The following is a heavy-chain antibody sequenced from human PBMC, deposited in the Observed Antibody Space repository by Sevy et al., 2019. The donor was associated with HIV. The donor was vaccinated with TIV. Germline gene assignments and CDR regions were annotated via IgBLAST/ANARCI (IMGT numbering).Heavy chain of an antibody. CDR2: ISSSGSTI. CDR1: GFTFSSYE. Sequence: GGSLRLSCAASGFTFSSYEMNWVRQAPGKGLEWVSYISSSGSTIYYADSVKGRFTISRDNAKNSLYLQMNSLRAEDTAVYYCARDDRGYSGYERGNFDYWGQGTLVTVSS. V-gene: IGHV3-48*03. J-gene: IGHJ4*02. CDR3: ARDDRGYSGYERGNFDY. D-gene: IGHD5-12*01.